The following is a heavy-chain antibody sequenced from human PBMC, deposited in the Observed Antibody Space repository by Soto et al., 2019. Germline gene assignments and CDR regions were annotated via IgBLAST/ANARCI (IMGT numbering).Heavy chain of an antibody. CDR3: ARRVGSSRRYFDN. D-gene: IGHD2-15*01. Sequence: PGESLKISCRGSGYNFNSYWIAWVRQMPGKGLEWTGIIFPSGSDTRYSPSFRGQVTISVDRSISTAYLQWNSLKASDSATYYCARRVGSSRRYFDNWGQGTLVTVSS. CDR2: IFPSGSDT. CDR1: GYNFNSYW. V-gene: IGHV5-51*01. J-gene: IGHJ4*03.